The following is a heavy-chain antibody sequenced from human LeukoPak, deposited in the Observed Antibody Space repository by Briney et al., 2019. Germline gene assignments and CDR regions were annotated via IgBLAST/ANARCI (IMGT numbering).Heavy chain of an antibody. Sequence: PGGSLRLSCAPSGFTFSSHSMNWVRQAPGKGLEWVSSISISNSYIYYADSVKCRFTISRDNAKNSLYLQMNSLRAEDTAVYYCARGNLKQLADLGFNDYWGQGTLVTVSS. D-gene: IGHD6-13*01. CDR2: ISISNSYI. J-gene: IGHJ4*02. CDR1: GFTFSSHS. V-gene: IGHV3-21*01. CDR3: ARGNLKQLADLGFNDY.